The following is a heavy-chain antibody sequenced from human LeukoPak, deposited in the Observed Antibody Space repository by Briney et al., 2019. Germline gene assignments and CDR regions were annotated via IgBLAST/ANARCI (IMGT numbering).Heavy chain of an antibody. D-gene: IGHD3-10*01. Sequence: SETLSLTCTVSGGSISSYYWSWIRQPPGKGLEWIGYIYTSALTHYNPSLKSRATLSVDTSKNQFSLKLSSVTAADTAVYYCARHRSVRVNWFDPWGQGTLVTVSS. CDR3: ARHRSVRVNWFDP. CDR1: GGSISSYY. J-gene: IGHJ5*02. V-gene: IGHV4-4*09. CDR2: IYTSALT.